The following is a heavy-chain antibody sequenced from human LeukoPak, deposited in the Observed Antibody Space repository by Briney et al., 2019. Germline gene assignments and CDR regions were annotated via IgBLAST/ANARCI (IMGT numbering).Heavy chain of an antibody. CDR3: GRTDSFDY. D-gene: IGHD3/OR15-3a*01. CDR2: INPGGGST. Sequence: GASVTVSCKASGYTITSHNIHWVRRAPGQGLEWMGIINPGGGSTKYAQNLQGRVTMTRDMSTSTVYMELSSLRSEDTAVYYCGRTDSFDYWGQGTLVTVSS. V-gene: IGHV1-46*01. J-gene: IGHJ4*02. CDR1: GYTITSHN.